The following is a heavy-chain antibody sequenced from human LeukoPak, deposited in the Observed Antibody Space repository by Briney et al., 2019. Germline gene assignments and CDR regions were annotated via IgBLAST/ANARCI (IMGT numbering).Heavy chain of an antibody. D-gene: IGHD2-2*01. J-gene: IGHJ4*02. Sequence: PGGSLRLSCAASGFTFSSYAMSWVRQAPGKGLEWVSGTSASGGSTYYADSVKGRFTISRDNSKNTLYLQMNSLRAKDTALYYCAKDGPQSEYQPLGSSDYWGQGTLVTVSS. V-gene: IGHV3-23*01. CDR1: GFTFSSYA. CDR3: AKDGPQSEYQPLGSSDY. CDR2: TSASGGST.